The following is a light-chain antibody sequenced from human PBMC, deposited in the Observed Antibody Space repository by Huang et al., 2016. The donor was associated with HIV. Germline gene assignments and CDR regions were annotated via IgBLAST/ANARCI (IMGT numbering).Light chain of an antibody. CDR3: QQYNNWLALT. CDR2: DAS. V-gene: IGKV3D-15*01. CDR1: QSVSTN. Sequence: EIVMTQSPATLSVSPGERATLSCRASQSVSTNVAWYQQQPGQAPSLLIYDASTRATGIPARFSCSGSGTDFTLTISSLQSEDFAVYYCQQYNNWLALTFGGGTKVEIK. J-gene: IGKJ4*01.